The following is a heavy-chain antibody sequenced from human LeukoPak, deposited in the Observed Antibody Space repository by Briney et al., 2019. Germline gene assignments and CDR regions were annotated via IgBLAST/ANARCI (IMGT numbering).Heavy chain of an antibody. J-gene: IGHJ4*02. D-gene: IGHD2-21*01. CDR1: GGSISSYY. Sequence: PSETLSLTCTVSGGSISSYYWSWIRQPPGKGLEWIGYIYYSGSTNYNPSLKSRVTISVDTSKNQFSLKLSSVTAADTAVYYCARVGGYCGGDCYSWGQGTLVTVSS. CDR2: IYYSGST. CDR3: ARVGGYCGGDCYS. V-gene: IGHV4-59*01.